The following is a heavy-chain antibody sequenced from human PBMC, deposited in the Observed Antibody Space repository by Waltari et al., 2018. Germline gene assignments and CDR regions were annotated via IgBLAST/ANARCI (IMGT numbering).Heavy chain of an antibody. CDR3: ARDVAGYYYFDL. CDR1: GFTASNYY. CDR2: INSGGDT. V-gene: IGHV3-53*01. J-gene: IGHJ2*01. Sequence: EVQLVESGGGLIQPGGSLRLSCAASGFTASNYYMSWVRQAPGKGLEWVSVINSGGDTHYADSVKGRFTISRDNSKNTIYLQLNTLTAEDTALYYCARDVAGYYYFDLWGRGTLVTV.